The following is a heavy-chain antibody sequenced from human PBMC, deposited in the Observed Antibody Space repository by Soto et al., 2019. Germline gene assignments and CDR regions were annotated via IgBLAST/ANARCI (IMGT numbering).Heavy chain of an antibody. CDR2: IKVDNGDT. Sequence: ASVEVSCKASCYRFKRYGSGWVRQAPWRGPAWVGWIKVDNGDTKYAEKLQGRVTLTTDTSTDTAYMELRNLRSDDTAFYYCARSRYYFDYWGHGTLVTVSS. J-gene: IGHJ4*01. CDR1: CYRFKRYG. CDR3: ARSRYYFDY. V-gene: IGHV1-18*01. D-gene: IGHD3-9*01.